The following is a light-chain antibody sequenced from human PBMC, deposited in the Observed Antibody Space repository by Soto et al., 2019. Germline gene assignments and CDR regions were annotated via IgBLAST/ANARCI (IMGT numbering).Light chain of an antibody. Sequence: DIQMTQSPSSVSASVGDRVTITCRASQGIGSWLGWYQQKPGKAPKLLIYAAASLQSGVPSRFSATFSGTEFTLTISSLQPEYLATSFCQQDNSFPLTFGTGTKVDL. CDR3: QQDNSFPLT. CDR1: QGIGSW. J-gene: IGKJ3*01. CDR2: AAA. V-gene: IGKV1-12*01.